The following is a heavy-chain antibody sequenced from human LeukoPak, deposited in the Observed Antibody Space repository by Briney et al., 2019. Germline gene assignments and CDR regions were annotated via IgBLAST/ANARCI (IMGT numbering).Heavy chain of an antibody. CDR2: INPNSGGT. V-gene: IGHV1-2*02. CDR3: ASSGRGGGGYSHDAFDI. CDR1: GYTFTGYY. D-gene: IGHD3-22*01. J-gene: IGHJ3*02. Sequence: GASVKVSCKASGYTFTGYYMHWVRQAPGQGLERMGWINPNSGGTNYAQKFQGRVTMTRDTSISTAYMELSRLRSDDTAAYYCASSGRGGGGYSHDAFDIWGQGTMVTVSS.